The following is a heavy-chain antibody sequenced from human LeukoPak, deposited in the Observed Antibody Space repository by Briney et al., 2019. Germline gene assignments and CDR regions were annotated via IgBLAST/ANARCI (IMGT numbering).Heavy chain of an antibody. J-gene: IGHJ6*03. V-gene: IGHV4-59*01. Sequence: YPSETLSLTCTVSGGSISSYYWSWIRQPPGKGLEWIGYIYYSGSTNYNPSLKSRVTISVDTSKNQFSLKLSSVTAADTAVYYCARGSSGYYSSYMDVWGKGTTVTVSS. CDR3: ARGSSGYYSSYMDV. CDR2: IYYSGST. D-gene: IGHD3-22*01. CDR1: GGSISSYY.